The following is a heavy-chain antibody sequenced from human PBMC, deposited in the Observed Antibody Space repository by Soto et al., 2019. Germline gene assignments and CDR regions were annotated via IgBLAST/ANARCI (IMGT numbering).Heavy chain of an antibody. CDR3: ARGDVPAAMWVGYYYYGMDV. D-gene: IGHD2-2*01. J-gene: IGHJ6*02. CDR2: ISYDGSNK. V-gene: IGHV3-30-3*01. Sequence: QVQLVESGGGVVQPGRSLRLSCAASGFTFSSYAMHWVRQAPGKGLEWVAVISYDGSNKYYADSVKGRFTISRDNSKNTLYLQMNSLRAEDTAAYYCARGDVPAAMWVGYYYYGMDVWGQGTTVTVSS. CDR1: GFTFSSYA.